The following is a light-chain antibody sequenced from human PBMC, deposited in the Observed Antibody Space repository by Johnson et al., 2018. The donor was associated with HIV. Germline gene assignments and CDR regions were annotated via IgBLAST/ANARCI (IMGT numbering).Light chain of an antibody. J-gene: IGLJ1*01. Sequence: QSVLTQPPSVSAAPGQKVTISCSGSSSNIGNNYVSWYQQLPGTAPKLLIYDNNTRPSGIPDRFSGSKSGTSATLGITGLQTGDEGDYYCGTWDRSLSAGGVFGTGTKVTVL. V-gene: IGLV1-51*01. CDR3: GTWDRSLSAGGV. CDR1: SSNIGNNY. CDR2: DNN.